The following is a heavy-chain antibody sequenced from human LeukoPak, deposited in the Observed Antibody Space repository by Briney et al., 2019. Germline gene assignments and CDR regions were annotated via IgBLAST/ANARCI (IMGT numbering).Heavy chain of an antibody. CDR2: VYYRGAT. D-gene: IGHD3-10*01. V-gene: IGHV4-59*01. Sequence: PSETLSLTCTVSGDSITSYYWNWIRQPPGKGLEWIGYVYYRGATNYNPSLKTRVTTSIDTSKKQSSLKLSSVTAADTAVYFCAGVFSGRRPFELWGKGTLVTVSS. J-gene: IGHJ4*02. CDR1: GDSITSYY. CDR3: AGVFSGRRPFEL.